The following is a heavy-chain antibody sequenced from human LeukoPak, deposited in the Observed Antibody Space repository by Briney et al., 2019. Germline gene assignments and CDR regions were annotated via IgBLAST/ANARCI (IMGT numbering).Heavy chain of an antibody. V-gene: IGHV4-59*01. CDR3: ARGGASSRYFDL. CDR2: IFYTGST. Sequence: SETLSLTCTVSGGSISNYYWRWIRQPPGKGLEWIGYIFYTGSTNYNPALKSRVTISLDTSKNQFSLKLSSVTAADTAVYYCARGGASSRYFDLWGRGTLVTVSS. CDR1: GGSISNYY. D-gene: IGHD3-10*01. J-gene: IGHJ2*01.